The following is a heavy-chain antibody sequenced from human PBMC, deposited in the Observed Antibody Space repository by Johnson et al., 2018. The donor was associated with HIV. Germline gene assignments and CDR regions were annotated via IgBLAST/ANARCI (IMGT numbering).Heavy chain of an antibody. CDR3: ATGSPTVTTNAFDI. J-gene: IGHJ3*02. CDR1: GFTFSSYA. V-gene: IGHV3-30*03. Sequence: QVQLVESWGGVVQPGRSLRLSCAASGFTFSSYAMHWVRQAPGKGLEWVAIISYDGSNKYYADSVKGRFTISRDNSKNTLYLQMNSLRAEDTAVYYCATGSPTVTTNAFDIWGQGTMVTVSS. CDR2: ISYDGSNK. D-gene: IGHD4-17*01.